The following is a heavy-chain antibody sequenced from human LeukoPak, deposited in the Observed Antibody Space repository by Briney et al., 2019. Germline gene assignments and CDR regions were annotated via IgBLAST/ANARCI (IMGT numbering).Heavy chain of an antibody. V-gene: IGHV3-66*02. CDR2: IYSGGST. D-gene: IGHD3-10*01. J-gene: IGHJ4*02. CDR1: GFTVSSNY. Sequence: VGSLRLSCAASGFTVSSNYMSWVRQAPGKGLEWVSVIYSGGSTYYADSVEGRFTISRDNSKNTLYLQMNSLRAEDTAVYYCARDAMYYYGSGRYNWGQGTLVTVSS. CDR3: ARDAMYYYGSGRYN.